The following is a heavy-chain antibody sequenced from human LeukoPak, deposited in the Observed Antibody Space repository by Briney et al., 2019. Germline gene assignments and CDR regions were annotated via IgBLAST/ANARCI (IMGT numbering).Heavy chain of an antibody. CDR2: VSYDGSNK. CDR1: GFTFSGYA. J-gene: IGHJ4*02. V-gene: IGHV3-30*01. Sequence: GGSLRLSCAASGFTFSGYAMHWVRQAPGKGLEWVAVVSYDGSNKYYADSVKGRFTISRDNSENTLYLQMNRLRAEDTAVYYCARDNYSGSFDYWGQGTLVTVSS. D-gene: IGHD1-26*01. CDR3: ARDNYSGSFDY.